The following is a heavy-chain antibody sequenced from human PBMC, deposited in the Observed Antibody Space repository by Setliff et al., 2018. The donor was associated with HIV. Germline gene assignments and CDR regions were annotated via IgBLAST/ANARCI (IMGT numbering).Heavy chain of an antibody. Sequence: SETLSLTCAVYGGSLSDHYWSWIRQPPGKGLEWIGEINHSGSTNYNPSLRSRVSISVDTSKNQFSLRLTSLTAADTAVYFCARFSSTGWRRAFDVWGQGTKVTVSS. CDR3: ARFSSTGWRRAFDV. D-gene: IGHD6-19*01. V-gene: IGHV4-34*01. CDR1: GGSLSDHY. CDR2: INHSGST. J-gene: IGHJ3*01.